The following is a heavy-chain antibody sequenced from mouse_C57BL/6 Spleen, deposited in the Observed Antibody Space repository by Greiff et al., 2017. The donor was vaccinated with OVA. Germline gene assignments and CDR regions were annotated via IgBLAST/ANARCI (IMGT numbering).Heavy chain of an antibody. D-gene: IGHD1-1*01. V-gene: IGHV1-18*01. J-gene: IGHJ1*03. Sequence: EVHLVESGPELVKPGASVKIPCKASGYTFTDYNMDWVKQSHGKSLEWIGDINPNNGGTIYNQKFKGKATLTVDKSSSTAYMELRSLTSEDTAVYYCARSGYYGSHWYFDVWGTGTTVTVSS. CDR3: ARSGYYGSHWYFDV. CDR2: INPNNGGT. CDR1: GYTFTDYN.